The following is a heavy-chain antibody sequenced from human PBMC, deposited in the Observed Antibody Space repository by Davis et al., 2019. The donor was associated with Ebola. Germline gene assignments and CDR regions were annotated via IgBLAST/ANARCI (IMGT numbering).Heavy chain of an antibody. Sequence: GESLNIPCAAPGFPFSRYGMHWVRQAPGKGLERVAVIWYDGRIKYYADSVKGRFTISKDNSKNTLYLQVNSLRAEDTAVYYCARDLGYCSSTSCYTGGFDYWGQGTLVTVSS. J-gene: IGHJ4*02. V-gene: IGHV3-33*01. CDR2: IWYDGRIK. D-gene: IGHD2-2*01. CDR1: GFPFSRYG. CDR3: ARDLGYCSSTSCYTGGFDY.